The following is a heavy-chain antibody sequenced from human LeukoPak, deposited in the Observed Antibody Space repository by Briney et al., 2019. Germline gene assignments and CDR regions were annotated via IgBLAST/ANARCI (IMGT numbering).Heavy chain of an antibody. Sequence: KSSQTLSLTCAVSGGSISSGGYSWSWIRQPPGKGLEWIGYIYHSGSTYYNPSLKSRVTISVDRSKNQFSLKLSSVTAADTAVYYCARAAGYYYDSSGYHGVRWFDPWGQGTLVTVSS. CDR2: IYHSGST. V-gene: IGHV4-30-2*01. J-gene: IGHJ5*02. D-gene: IGHD3-22*01. CDR3: ARAAGYYYDSSGYHGVRWFDP. CDR1: GGSISSGGYS.